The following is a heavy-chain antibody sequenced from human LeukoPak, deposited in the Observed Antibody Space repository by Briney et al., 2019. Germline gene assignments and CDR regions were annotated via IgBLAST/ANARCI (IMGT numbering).Heavy chain of an antibody. J-gene: IGHJ6*02. V-gene: IGHV1-69*13. Sequence: SVKVSCRASGGTFSSYAISWVRQAPGQGLEWMGGIIPIFGTANYAQKFQGRVTITADESTSTAYMELSSLRSEDTAVYYCARDRGIAARPREYYYYYGMDVWGQGTTVTVSS. D-gene: IGHD6-6*01. CDR3: ARDRGIAARPREYYYYYGMDV. CDR2: IIPIFGTA. CDR1: GGTFSSYA.